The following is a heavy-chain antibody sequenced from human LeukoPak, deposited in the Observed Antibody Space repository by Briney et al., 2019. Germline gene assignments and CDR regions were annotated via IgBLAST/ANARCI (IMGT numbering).Heavy chain of an antibody. V-gene: IGHV4-38-2*01. J-gene: IGHJ6*03. D-gene: IGHD3-3*01. Sequence: PSETLSLTCAVSGYPISSGYYWGWIRQPPGKGLEWIGSIYHSGSTYYNPSPKSRVTISVDTSKNQFSLKLSSVTAADTAVYYCARGLTYYDFWSGHHPGSYYVDVWGKGTTVTVSS. CDR1: GYPISSGYY. CDR2: IYHSGST. CDR3: ARGLTYYDFWSGHHPGSYYVDV.